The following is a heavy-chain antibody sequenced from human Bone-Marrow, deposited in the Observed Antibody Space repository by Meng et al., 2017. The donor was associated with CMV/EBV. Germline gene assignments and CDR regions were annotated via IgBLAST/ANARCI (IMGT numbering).Heavy chain of an antibody. J-gene: IGHJ6*02. Sequence: SQTLSLTCAISGDSVSSNSAAWTWIRQSPSRGLEWLGRTYYRSKWYNDYAVSVKSRITINPDTSKNQFSLQLNSVTPEDTAVYYCARGALGEWLPRRYYYYGMDVWGQGTTVSVSS. CDR2: TYYRSKWYN. CDR3: ARGALGEWLPRRYYYYGMDV. V-gene: IGHV6-1*01. D-gene: IGHD3-16*01. CDR1: GDSVSSNSAA.